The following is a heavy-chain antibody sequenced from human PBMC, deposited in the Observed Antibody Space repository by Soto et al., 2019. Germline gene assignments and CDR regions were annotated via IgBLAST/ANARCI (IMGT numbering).Heavy chain of an antibody. CDR3: ARGTNLRCFD. Sequence: SETLSLTCAAYGGSFGAYYWTWIRQPPGKGLEWIGEINHSGSTNYNPSLESRVTISVGTSKNQFSLKLSSVTAADTAVYYCARGTNLRCFDWGQGTLVTVSS. CDR2: INHSGST. J-gene: IGHJ4*02. CDR1: GGSFGAYY. V-gene: IGHV4-34*01. D-gene: IGHD3-9*01.